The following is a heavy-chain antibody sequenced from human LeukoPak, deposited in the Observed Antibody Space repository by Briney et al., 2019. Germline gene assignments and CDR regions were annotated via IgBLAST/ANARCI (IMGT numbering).Heavy chain of an antibody. V-gene: IGHV4-34*01. Sequence: SETLSLTCAVHGGSFSGYYWTWIRRPPGKGLEWIAVLTYDGTTHYNPSLKSRITISIDTSKNHFSLNLNSVTAADTAVYYCARGIWSSSSFGYWGQGTLVNVSS. CDR3: ARGIWSSSSFGY. CDR2: LTYDGTT. J-gene: IGHJ4*02. D-gene: IGHD6-6*01. CDR1: GGSFSGYY.